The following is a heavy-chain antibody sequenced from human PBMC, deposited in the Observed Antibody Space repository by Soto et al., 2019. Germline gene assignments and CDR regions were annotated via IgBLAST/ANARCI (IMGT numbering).Heavy chain of an antibody. V-gene: IGHV3-23*01. CDR3: AKIFRYGDPEY. CDR2: ISVSGDST. D-gene: IGHD2-21*02. CDR1: GFPFSSYA. J-gene: IGHJ4*02. Sequence: GGSLRLSCAASGFPFSSYAMSWVRQAPGKGLEWVSGISVSGDSTYYAGSVKGRFTISRDNSKSTLYLQMNSLRAEDTAVYYCAKIFRYGDPEYWGQGALVTVSS.